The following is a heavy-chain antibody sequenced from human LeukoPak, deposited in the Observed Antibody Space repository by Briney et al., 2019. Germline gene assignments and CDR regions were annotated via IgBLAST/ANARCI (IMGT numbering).Heavy chain of an antibody. Sequence: ASVKVSCKASGYTFTSYDINWVRQATGQGLEWMGWMNPNSGNTGYAQKFQGRVTMTRNTSISTAYMELSSLRSEDTAVYYCARGWRPFYCSSTSCYMWYFDYWGQGTLVTVSS. V-gene: IGHV1-8*01. CDR2: MNPNSGNT. CDR3: ARGWRPFYCSSTSCYMWYFDY. D-gene: IGHD2-2*02. J-gene: IGHJ4*02. CDR1: GYTFTSYD.